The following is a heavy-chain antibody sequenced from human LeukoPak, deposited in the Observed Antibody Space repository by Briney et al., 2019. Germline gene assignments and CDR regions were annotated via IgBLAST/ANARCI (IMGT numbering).Heavy chain of an antibody. CDR3: ALLAVASDYY. J-gene: IGHJ4*02. CDR1: GFPFSIYE. D-gene: IGHD6-19*01. V-gene: IGHV3-48*03. CDR2: ICSSGTTI. Sequence: PGGSLRLSCAVSGFPFSIYEMNWVRQAPGKGLEWVSNICSSGTTIYYADSVKGRFSISRDNAKNSLYLQMNSLRVEDTAVYYSALLAVASDYYWGQGALVTVSS.